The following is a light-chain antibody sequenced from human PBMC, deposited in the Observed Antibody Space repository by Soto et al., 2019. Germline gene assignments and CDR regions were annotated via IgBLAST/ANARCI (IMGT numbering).Light chain of an antibody. V-gene: IGKV1-27*01. CDR1: QDISNY. CDR3: QNYNGAPWT. J-gene: IGKJ1*01. Sequence: DIQMNQSPSSLSASVGDRVTITCRASQDISNYLAWYQQKPGKVPKLLIYAAFTLHSGVPSRFSGSGSGTDFTLTISGLQPEDVANYYCQNYNGAPWTFGHGNKVEIE. CDR2: AAF.